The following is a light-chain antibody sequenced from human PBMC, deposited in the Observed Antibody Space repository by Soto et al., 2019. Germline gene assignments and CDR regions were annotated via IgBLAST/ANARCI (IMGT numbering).Light chain of an antibody. CDR1: QSVNIW. CDR2: LAS. J-gene: IGKJ1*01. Sequence: DIQMTQSPSTLSASVGDRATITCRASQSVNIWLAWYQQKPGRAPKLLIYLASTLASGVPSRFSGSGSGTEFTLTISSLQPDDFATYYCQQYNVYSEAFGQGTKVDIK. V-gene: IGKV1-5*03. CDR3: QQYNVYSEA.